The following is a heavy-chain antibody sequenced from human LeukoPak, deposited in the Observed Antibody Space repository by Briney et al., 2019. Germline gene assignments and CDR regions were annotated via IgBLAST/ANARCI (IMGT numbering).Heavy chain of an antibody. Sequence: PSETLSLTCAVSGGSISSSDWWSWVRPPPGKGLEWIGEIHLSGRTNYNPSLKSRVAISVDKSKNKFSLTLTSVTAADTAVYYCARVIWDIPVPGTYGRLDPWGQGTLVTVSS. J-gene: IGHJ5*02. CDR1: GGSISSSDW. D-gene: IGHD1-7*01. V-gene: IGHV4-4*02. CDR2: IHLSGRT. CDR3: ARVIWDIPVPGTYGRLDP.